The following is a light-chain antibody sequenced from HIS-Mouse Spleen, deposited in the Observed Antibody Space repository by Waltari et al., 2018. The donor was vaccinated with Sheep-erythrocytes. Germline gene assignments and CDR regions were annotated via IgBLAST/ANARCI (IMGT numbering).Light chain of an antibody. Sequence: QSVLTQPPSASGTPGQRVTISCSGSSSNLGSNTVNWYQQLPGTAPKLLIYSNNQRPSRVPDRFSGSKSGTSASLAISGLQSEDEADYYCAAWDDSLNGPVFGGGTKLTVL. CDR3: AAWDDSLNGPV. CDR2: SNN. V-gene: IGLV1-44*01. CDR1: SSNLGSNT. J-gene: IGLJ3*02.